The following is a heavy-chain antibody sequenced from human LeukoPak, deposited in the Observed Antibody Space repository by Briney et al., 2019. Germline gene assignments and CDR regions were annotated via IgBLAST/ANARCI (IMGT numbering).Heavy chain of an antibody. J-gene: IGHJ4*02. V-gene: IGHV3-7*01. D-gene: IGHD4-17*01. CDR1: GFTFSSFW. Sequence: QPGGSLRLSCAASGFTFSSFWMSWVRQAPGKGLEWVANIKQEGSEQYYVDSVKGRFSISRDNAKNSLYLQMNSLRADDTAVYYCARDSSLRYYFDYWGQGTLVTVSS. CDR2: IKQEGSEQ. CDR3: ARDSSLRYYFDY.